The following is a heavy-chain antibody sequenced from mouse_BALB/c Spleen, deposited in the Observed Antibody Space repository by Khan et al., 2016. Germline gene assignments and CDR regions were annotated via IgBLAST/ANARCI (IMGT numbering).Heavy chain of an antibody. J-gene: IGHJ3*01. Sequence: VQLQESGAELVKPGASVKLSCKASGYTFTSNYLYWVKQRPGQGLEWIGEINPGSGSTNFNEKFKSKATLTVDKSSSPAYLQLSSLTSEDSAIYYCTGFAYWGQGTLVTVSA. CDR2: INPGSGST. CDR3: TGFAY. V-gene: IGHV1S81*02. CDR1: GYTFTSNY.